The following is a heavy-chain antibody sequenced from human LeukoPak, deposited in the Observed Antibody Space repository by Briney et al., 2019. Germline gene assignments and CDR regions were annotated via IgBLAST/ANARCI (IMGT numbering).Heavy chain of an antibody. J-gene: IGHJ5*02. CDR3: ARDRLHENWFDP. Sequence: ASVKVSCKASGGTFSSYAISWVRQAPGQGLEWMGGIIPIFGTANYAQKFQGRVTITADESTSTAYMELSSLRSEDTAVYYCARDRLHENWFDPWGQGTLVTVSS. D-gene: IGHD4-11*01. CDR2: IIPIFGTA. V-gene: IGHV1-69*13. CDR1: GGTFSSYA.